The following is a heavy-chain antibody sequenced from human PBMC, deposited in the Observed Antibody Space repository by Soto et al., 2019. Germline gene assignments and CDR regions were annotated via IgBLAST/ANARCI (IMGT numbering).Heavy chain of an antibody. CDR3: ARDDYGESWDY. Sequence: GASVKVSCKASGYIFTAYYIHWVRQAPGQGLEWMGSINPNSGGTDYAQKFQGRVTMTRDTSISTASMELSRVIPDDTAVYYCARDDYGESWDYWGQGTLVTVSS. CDR2: INPNSGGT. V-gene: IGHV1-2*02. CDR1: GYIFTAYY. D-gene: IGHD4-17*01. J-gene: IGHJ4*02.